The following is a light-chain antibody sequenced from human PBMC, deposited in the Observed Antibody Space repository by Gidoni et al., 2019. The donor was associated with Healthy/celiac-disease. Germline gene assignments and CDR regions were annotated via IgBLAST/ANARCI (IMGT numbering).Light chain of an antibody. J-gene: IGLJ1*01. CDR2: EVS. Sequence: QSALTQPASVSGSPGQSITISCTGTSSDVGGYNYVYWYQQHPGKAPKLMIYEVSNRPSGVSNRFSGSKSGNTASLTISVLQAEDEADYYCSSYTSSSTLVFGTGTKVTVL. CDR3: SSYTSSSTLV. V-gene: IGLV2-14*01. CDR1: SSDVGGYNY.